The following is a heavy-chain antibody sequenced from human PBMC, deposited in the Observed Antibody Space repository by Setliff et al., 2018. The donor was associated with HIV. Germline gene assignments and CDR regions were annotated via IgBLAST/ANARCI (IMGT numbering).Heavy chain of an antibody. J-gene: IGHJ6*03. CDR2: INYRGNT. CDR1: GGSIWNYY. D-gene: IGHD3-10*01. V-gene: IGHV4-39*01. CDR3: ASLDGSESPYIYYYYMDV. Sequence: SETLSLTCTVSGGSIWNYYWGWIRQPPGKGLEWIGSINYRGNTYYNPSLKSRAAISVDTSKNQISLKLGSVTAADTAVYYCASLDGSESPYIYYYYMDVWGKGTAVTVSS.